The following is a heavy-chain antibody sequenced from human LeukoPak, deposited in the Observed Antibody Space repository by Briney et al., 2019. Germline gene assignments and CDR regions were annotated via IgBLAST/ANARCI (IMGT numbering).Heavy chain of an antibody. Sequence: GGSLRLSCAASGFTFSSYWMSWVRQAPGKGLEWVANIKQDGSEKYYVDSVKGRFTISRDNAKNSLYLQMNSLRAEDTAVYYCARLENNYDYVWGSSYYFDYWGQGTLVTVSS. CDR2: IKQDGSEK. CDR1: GFTFSSYW. D-gene: IGHD3-16*01. J-gene: IGHJ4*02. CDR3: ARLENNYDYVWGSSYYFDY. V-gene: IGHV3-7*01.